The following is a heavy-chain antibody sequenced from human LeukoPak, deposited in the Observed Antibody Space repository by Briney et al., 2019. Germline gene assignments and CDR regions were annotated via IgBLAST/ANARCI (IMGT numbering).Heavy chain of an antibody. CDR2: INHSGST. Sequence: SETLSLTCAVYGGSFSGYYWSWIRQPPEKGLEWIGEINHSGSTNYNPSLKSRVTISVDTSKNQFSLKLSSVTAADTAVYYCAQTDDYYDSSGPRFDYWGQGTLVTVSS. CDR3: AQTDDYYDSSGPRFDY. J-gene: IGHJ4*02. V-gene: IGHV4-34*01. D-gene: IGHD3-22*01. CDR1: GGSFSGYY.